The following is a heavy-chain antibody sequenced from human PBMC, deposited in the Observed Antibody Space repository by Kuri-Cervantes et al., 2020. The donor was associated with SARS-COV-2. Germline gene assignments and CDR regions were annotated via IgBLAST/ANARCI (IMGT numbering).Heavy chain of an antibody. D-gene: IGHD4-17*01. Sequence: GESLKISCAASGLTFSNAWMGWFRQAPGKGLEWVGHIKTKTDGGTTDYAALVKGRFSISRDDSKNTLYLQMNSLKTEDTAVYYCTTGEPMTTVKDVWGKGTTVTVSS. CDR1: GLTFSNAW. J-gene: IGHJ6*04. CDR3: TTGEPMTTVKDV. CDR2: IKTKTDGGTT. V-gene: IGHV3-15*01.